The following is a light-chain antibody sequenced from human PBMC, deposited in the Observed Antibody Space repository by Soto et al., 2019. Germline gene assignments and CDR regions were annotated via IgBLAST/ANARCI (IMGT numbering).Light chain of an antibody. V-gene: IGLV2-23*01. Sequence: QSVLTQPPSVSGAPGQRITISCTGTSTKVGNYDLVPWYQQNPGTAPKLIIYKVNQRPSGVSDRFSGSNSGTTASLTISGLQAEDDADYSCCSYVDTGTVLFGGGTKLTVL. CDR3: CSYVDTGTVL. CDR2: KVN. CDR1: STKVGNYDL. J-gene: IGLJ2*01.